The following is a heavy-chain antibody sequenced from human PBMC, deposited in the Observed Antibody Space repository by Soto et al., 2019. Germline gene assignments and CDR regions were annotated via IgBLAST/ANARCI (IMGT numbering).Heavy chain of an antibody. CDR3: ARRSGPSFDY. Sequence: SETLSLTCTVSGGSISSYYWSWIRQPPGKGLEWIGYIYYSGSTNYNPSLKSRVTISVDTSKNQFSLKLSSVTAADTAVYYCARRSGPSFDYWGQGTLVTVSS. CDR2: IYYSGST. J-gene: IGHJ4*02. V-gene: IGHV4-59*01. CDR1: GGSISSYY.